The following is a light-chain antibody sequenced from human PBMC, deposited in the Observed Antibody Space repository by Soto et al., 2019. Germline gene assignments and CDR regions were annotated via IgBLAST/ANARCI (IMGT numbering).Light chain of an antibody. CDR2: GAS. CDR3: QQYNNWPPHT. Sequence: DTVMTQSPATLSLSPGERATLSCRASQNVSTNLAWYQQKPGQAPRLLINGASTRATGIPARFSGSGSGTEFTLTISSLQSEDFAVYYCQQYNNWPPHTFGQGTKLEIK. CDR1: QNVSTN. J-gene: IGKJ2*01. V-gene: IGKV3-15*01.